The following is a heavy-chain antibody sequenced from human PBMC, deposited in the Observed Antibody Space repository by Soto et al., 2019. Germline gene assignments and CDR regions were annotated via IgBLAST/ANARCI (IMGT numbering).Heavy chain of an antibody. CDR3: AGVRDPYGMDV. J-gene: IGHJ6*02. Sequence: PLETLSLTCAVSSGSFSAYYWSWIRQSPGKGLEWIGEINHSGSTNYNPSLKSRVTISVDTSKNHFSLKLSSVTAADTAVYFCAGVRDPYGMDVWGQGTTVTVSS. D-gene: IGHD2-21*01. CDR2: INHSGST. V-gene: IGHV4-34*01. CDR1: SGSFSAYY.